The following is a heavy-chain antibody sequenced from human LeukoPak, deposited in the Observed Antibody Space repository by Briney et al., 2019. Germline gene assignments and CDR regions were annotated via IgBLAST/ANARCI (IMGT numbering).Heavy chain of an antibody. CDR1: GYTFTSYD. CDR3: ARGYRYSSGWGPYYFDY. Sequence: ASVKVSCKASGYTFTSYDINWVRQAPGQGLEWMGIINPSGGSTSYAQKFQGWVTMTRDTSISTAYMELSRLRSDDTAVYYCARGYRYSSGWGPYYFDYWGQGTLVTVSS. CDR2: INPSGGST. J-gene: IGHJ4*02. D-gene: IGHD6-19*01. V-gene: IGHV1-2*04.